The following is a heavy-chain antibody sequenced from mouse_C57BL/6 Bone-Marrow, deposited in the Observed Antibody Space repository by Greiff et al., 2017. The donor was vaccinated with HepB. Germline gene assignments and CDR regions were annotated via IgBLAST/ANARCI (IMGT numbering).Heavy chain of an antibody. CDR3: ARDRLGRYYYYAMDY. Sequence: EVKVVESGGGLVKPGGSLKLSCAASGFTFSSYAMSWVRQTPEKRLEWVATISDGGSYTYYPDNVKGRFTISRDNAKNNLYLQMSHLKSEDTAMYYCARDRLGRYYYYAMDYWGQGTSVTVSS. D-gene: IGHD4-1*01. J-gene: IGHJ4*01. CDR1: GFTFSSYA. V-gene: IGHV5-4*01. CDR2: ISDGGSYT.